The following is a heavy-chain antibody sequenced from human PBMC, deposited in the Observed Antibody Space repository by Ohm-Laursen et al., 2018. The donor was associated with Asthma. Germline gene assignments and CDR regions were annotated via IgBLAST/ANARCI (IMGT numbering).Heavy chain of an antibody. J-gene: IGHJ4*01. CDR3: ARSYGRIYYFDY. D-gene: IGHD2/OR15-2a*01. CDR2: IYSTGST. CDR1: GASFSTYY. Sequence: SDTLSLTCTLSGASFSTYYWGWIRQPPGKGLEWIGYIYSTGSTHFNPSLKSRVTISADTSKNQVSLQLTAVTAADTAIYYCARSYGRIYYFDYWGQGTRVTVSP. V-gene: IGHV4-59*07.